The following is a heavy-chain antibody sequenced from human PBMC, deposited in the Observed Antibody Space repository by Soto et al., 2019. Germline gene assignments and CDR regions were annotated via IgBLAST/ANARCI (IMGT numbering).Heavy chain of an antibody. V-gene: IGHV3-23*01. D-gene: IGHD1-26*01. CDR2: ISGSGGNT. J-gene: IGHJ4*02. Sequence: EVQLLESGGALVQPGGSLRLSCAASGFTFSSYGMSWVRQAPGKGLEWVSGISGSGGNTYYADSVKGRFTISRDTSKNTLYLQMNSLRAEDTAVYYCASYLIAVGGTSPFDYWGQGTLVTVSS. CDR3: ASYLIAVGGTSPFDY. CDR1: GFTFSSYG.